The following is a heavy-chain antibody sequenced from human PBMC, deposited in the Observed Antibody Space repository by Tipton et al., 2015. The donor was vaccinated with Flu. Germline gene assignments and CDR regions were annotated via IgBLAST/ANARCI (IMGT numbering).Heavy chain of an antibody. D-gene: IGHD3-10*01. CDR2: IYDSGST. Sequence: TLSLTCTVSGGSISGHYWSWIRQPPGKGLEWMGYIYDSGSTNYNPSLKSRVTISLDMSKNQFSLKLGSVTAADTAVYYCARAYYYGSGYAFDSWGQGTLVTVSS. V-gene: IGHV4-59*11. CDR1: GGSISGHY. CDR3: ARAYYYGSGYAFDS. J-gene: IGHJ4*02.